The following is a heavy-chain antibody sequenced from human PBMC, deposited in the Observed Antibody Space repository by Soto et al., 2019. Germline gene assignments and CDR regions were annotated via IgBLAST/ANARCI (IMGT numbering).Heavy chain of an antibody. CDR1: GYTFTSYG. CDR2: ISAYNGNT. Sequence: GASVKVSCKASGYTFTSYGISWVRQAPGQGLEWMGWISAYNGNTNYAQKLQGRVTMTTDTSTSTAYMELRSLRSDDTAVYYCARERLTLRFLEWFPPDDYAFDIWGQGTMVTVSS. CDR3: ARERLTLRFLEWFPPDDYAFDI. D-gene: IGHD3-3*01. J-gene: IGHJ3*02. V-gene: IGHV1-18*01.